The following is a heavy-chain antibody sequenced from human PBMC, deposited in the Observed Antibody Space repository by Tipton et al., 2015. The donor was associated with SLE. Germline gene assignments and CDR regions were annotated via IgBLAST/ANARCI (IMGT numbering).Heavy chain of an antibody. D-gene: IGHD3-3*01. CDR3: ARGDFWSGLDY. CDR2: IFHTGRA. J-gene: IGHJ4*02. V-gene: IGHV4-39*07. CDR1: GGSISSSGYD. Sequence: TLSLTCTVSGGSISSSGYDWGWIRQPPGKGLEWIGYIFHTGRAYYNPSLRSRLTISLDRSNNQFSRKVSSVTAADTAVYFCARGDFWSGLDYWGQGALVTVSS.